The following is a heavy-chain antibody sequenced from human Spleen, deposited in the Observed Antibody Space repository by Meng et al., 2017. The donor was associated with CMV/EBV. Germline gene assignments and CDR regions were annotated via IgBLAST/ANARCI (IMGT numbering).Heavy chain of an antibody. Sequence: ASVKVSCKASGYMFTGYYVHWVRRAPGQGLEWMGWINPNSGGTNYAQNFQGRVTMTRDTSSSTAYMELNRLTSEDTAVYYCARASGPWNWFDPWGQGTLVTVSS. D-gene: IGHD6-25*01. CDR1: GYMFTGYY. CDR3: ARASGPWNWFDP. CDR2: INPNSGGT. J-gene: IGHJ5*02. V-gene: IGHV1-2*02.